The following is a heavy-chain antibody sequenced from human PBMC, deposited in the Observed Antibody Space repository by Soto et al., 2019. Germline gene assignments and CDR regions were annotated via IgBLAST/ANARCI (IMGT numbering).Heavy chain of an antibody. J-gene: IGHJ3*02. Sequence: EVHLVESGGGLVQPGGSLRLSCAASGITFSNYWMTWVRQAPGKGLEWVANIKQDGSEKYYVDSVKGRFTISRDNAKNSLYLQMNSLRAEDTAVYYCARDQDDSSDAFDIWGQGTMVNVSS. CDR3: ARDQDDSSDAFDI. V-gene: IGHV3-7*01. CDR2: IKQDGSEK. D-gene: IGHD3-3*01. CDR1: GITFSNYW.